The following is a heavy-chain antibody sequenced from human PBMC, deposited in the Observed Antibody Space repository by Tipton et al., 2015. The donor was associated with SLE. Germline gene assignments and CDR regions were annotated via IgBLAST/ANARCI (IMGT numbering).Heavy chain of an antibody. CDR3: ARVPFGEAHLDY. V-gene: IGHV4-4*07. CDR1: DGSISDYY. J-gene: IGHJ4*02. D-gene: IGHD3-10*01. Sequence: TLSLTCNVSDGSISDYYWTWIRQPAGEGLEWIGRIYASGSTNYNPSLKSRVIISVDTSKNQFYLKLSSVTAADTAVYYCARVPFGEAHLDYWGQGTLVTVSS. CDR2: IYASGST.